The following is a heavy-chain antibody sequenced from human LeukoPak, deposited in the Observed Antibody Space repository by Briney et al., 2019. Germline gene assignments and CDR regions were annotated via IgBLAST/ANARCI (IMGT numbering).Heavy chain of an antibody. CDR3: AGAPETGH. CDR1: GFIVSNNY. V-gene: IGHV3-66*01. J-gene: IGHJ4*02. CDR2: INVGGRT. Sequence: GGSLRLSCAASGFIVSNNYMTWVRQAPGKGLESVSVINVGGRTFYADSVKGRFTISRDKTKNMLYLQMSSLRAEDTAVYYCAGAPETGHWGQGTLVTVSS.